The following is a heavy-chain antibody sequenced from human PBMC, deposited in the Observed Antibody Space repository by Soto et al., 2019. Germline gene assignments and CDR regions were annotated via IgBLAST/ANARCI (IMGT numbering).Heavy chain of an antibody. Sequence: QVQLVESGGGVVQPGRSLRLSCAASGFTFSSYAMHWVRQAPGKGLEWVAVISYDGSNKYYADSVKGRVTISRDNSKNTLYLQMNSLRVEDTGVYYCASGVAYGSSRGARWYWGQGTLVTVSS. CDR2: ISYDGSNK. CDR3: ASGVAYGSSRGARWY. V-gene: IGHV3-30-3*01. J-gene: IGHJ4*02. CDR1: GFTFSSYA. D-gene: IGHD6-13*01.